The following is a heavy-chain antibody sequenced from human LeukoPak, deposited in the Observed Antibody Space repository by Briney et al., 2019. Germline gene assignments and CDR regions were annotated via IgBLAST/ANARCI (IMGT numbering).Heavy chain of an antibody. Sequence: SQTLSLTCSVSGGSISSGGYYWSWFRQHPGKGPEWIGYIYYSGTTFCNPSLKSRLTMSVDTSKNQFSLRLTSVTAADTAVYYCARYRSSGDLFDYWGQGTLVTVSS. D-gene: IGHD3-10*01. CDR1: GGSISSGGYY. V-gene: IGHV4-31*03. CDR2: IYYSGTT. J-gene: IGHJ4*02. CDR3: ARYRSSGDLFDY.